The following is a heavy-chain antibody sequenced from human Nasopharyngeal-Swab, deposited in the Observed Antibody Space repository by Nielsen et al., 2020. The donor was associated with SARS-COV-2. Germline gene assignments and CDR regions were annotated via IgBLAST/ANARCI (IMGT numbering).Heavy chain of an antibody. CDR1: GYTFTSYA. D-gene: IGHD3-3*01. J-gene: IGHJ6*02. V-gene: IGHV7-4-1*02. Sequence: ASVQVSCKASGYTFTSYAMNWVRQAPGQGLEWMGWINTNTGNPAYAQGFTGRFVFSLDTSVSTTYLQISSLKAEDTAVFYCARVRDAYYDFWSGYAMDVWGQGTTVTVSS. CDR3: ARVRDAYYDFWSGYAMDV. CDR2: INTNTGNP.